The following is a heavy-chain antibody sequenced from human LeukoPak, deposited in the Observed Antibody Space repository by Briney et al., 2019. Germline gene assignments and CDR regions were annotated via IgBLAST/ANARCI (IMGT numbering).Heavy chain of an antibody. V-gene: IGHV3-9*01. Sequence: PGRSPRLSCAASGFTFDDYAMHWVRQATGKGLEWVSGISWNSGSIGYADSVKGRFTISRDNAKNSLYLQMNSLRAEDTALYYCAKDIGFGELFLYGMDVWGQGTTVTVSS. CDR2: ISWNSGSI. J-gene: IGHJ6*02. CDR3: AKDIGFGELFLYGMDV. CDR1: GFTFDDYA. D-gene: IGHD3-10*01.